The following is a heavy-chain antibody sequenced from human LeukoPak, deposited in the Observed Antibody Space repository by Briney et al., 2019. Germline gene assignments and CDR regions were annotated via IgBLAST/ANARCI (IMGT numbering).Heavy chain of an antibody. V-gene: IGHV3-48*01. J-gene: IGHJ4*02. Sequence: TGGSLRLSCAASGFTFSIHNMNRVRQAPGKGLEWVSCISSGSSTISYADSVKGRFTISRDNAKNSMYLQMNSLRAEDTAVYYCATISSSSGYWGQGTLVTVSS. CDR3: ATISSSSGY. CDR2: ISSGSSTI. CDR1: GFTFSIHN. D-gene: IGHD6-6*01.